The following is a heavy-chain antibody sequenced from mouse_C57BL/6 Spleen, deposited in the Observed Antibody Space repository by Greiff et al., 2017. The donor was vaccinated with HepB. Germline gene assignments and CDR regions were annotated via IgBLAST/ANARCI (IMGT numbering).Heavy chain of an antibody. CDR3: ARRSHYYGSPPYAMDY. J-gene: IGHJ4*01. D-gene: IGHD1-1*01. V-gene: IGHV1-80*01. CDR2: IYPGDGDT. Sequence: QVQLQQSGAELVKPGASVKISCKASGYAFSSYWMNWVKQRPGKGLEWIGQIYPGDGDTNYNGKFKGKATLTADKSSSTAYMQLSSLTSEDSAVYFCARRSHYYGSPPYAMDYWGQGTSVTVSS. CDR1: GYAFSSYW.